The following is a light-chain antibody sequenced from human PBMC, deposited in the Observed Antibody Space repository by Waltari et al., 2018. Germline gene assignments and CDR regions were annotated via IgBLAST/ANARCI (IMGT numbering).Light chain of an antibody. V-gene: IGKV1-5*03. CDR3: QHYNSYPLT. CDR1: QSISSW. Sequence: DIQMTQSPSTLSASVGDRVTITCRASQSISSWLAWYQQKPGQAPKLLLYKASSLESGVPSRFSGTESGTEFTLTISSLQPDDFATYYCQHYNSYPLTFGGGTKVEIK. J-gene: IGKJ4*01. CDR2: KAS.